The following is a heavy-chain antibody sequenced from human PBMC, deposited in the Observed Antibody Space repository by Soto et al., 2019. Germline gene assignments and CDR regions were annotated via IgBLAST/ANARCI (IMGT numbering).Heavy chain of an antibody. CDR2: IDLEENET. D-gene: IGHD2-21*01. J-gene: IGHJ4*02. V-gene: IGHV1-69-2*01. CDR1: GDTFTDYH. Sequence: EVQLVQSGAEVKKPGATVKISCKVSGDTFTDYHINWMKQAPGKGLEWMGLIDLEENETKYADKFQGRVTITADTTAETVYMELSSLRSEDTAVYYCALGVVVIPVADHWGQGALVTVSS. CDR3: ALGVVVIPVADH.